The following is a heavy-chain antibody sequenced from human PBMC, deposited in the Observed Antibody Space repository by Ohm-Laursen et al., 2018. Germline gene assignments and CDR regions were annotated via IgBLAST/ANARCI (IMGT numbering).Heavy chain of an antibody. D-gene: IGHD6-6*01. V-gene: IGHV4-34*01. CDR2: INHSGST. Sequence: GTLSLTCVVYGGSFSGYYWSWIRQPPGKGLEWIGEINHSGSTNYNPSLKSRVTISVDTSKNQFSLELSSVTAADTAVYYCARELIEYSSSSYYYYYGMDVWGQGTTVTVSS. CDR3: ARELIEYSSSSYYYYYGMDV. CDR1: GGSFSGYY. J-gene: IGHJ6*02.